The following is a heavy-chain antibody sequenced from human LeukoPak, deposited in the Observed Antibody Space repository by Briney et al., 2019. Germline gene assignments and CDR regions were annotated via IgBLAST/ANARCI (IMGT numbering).Heavy chain of an antibody. V-gene: IGHV4-38-2*02. J-gene: IGHJ4*02. D-gene: IGHD3-16*02. CDR2: IYHSGST. CDR1: GFSISSGHY. CDR3: ARGVITFGGVIGYFDY. Sequence: SETLSLTCTVSGFSISSGHYWGWIGQPPGKGLEWIGSIYHSGSTYYNPSLKSRVTISVDTSKNQFSLKLSSVTAADTAVYYCARGVITFGGVIGYFDYWGQGTLVTVSS.